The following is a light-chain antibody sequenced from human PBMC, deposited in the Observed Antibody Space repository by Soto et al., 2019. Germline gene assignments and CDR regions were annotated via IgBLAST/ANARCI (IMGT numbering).Light chain of an antibody. Sequence: QSVLTQPPSVSGAPGQRVTISCTGSSSNIGAGYDVHWYQQLPGTAPKLLIYVNNNRPSGVPDRFSGSKSGTSASLAITGLQAEDEADYYCQSYDSSLSGPDWVFGGGTKVTVL. CDR1: SSNIGAGYD. V-gene: IGLV1-40*01. CDR3: QSYDSSLSGPDWV. CDR2: VNN. J-gene: IGLJ3*02.